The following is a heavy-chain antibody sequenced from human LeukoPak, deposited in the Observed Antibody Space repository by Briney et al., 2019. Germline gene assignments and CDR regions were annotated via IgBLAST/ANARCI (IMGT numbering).Heavy chain of an antibody. Sequence: PGGSLRLSCAASGFNFSSYAMSWVRQTPGKGLEWVSGVSGSGDSTYNADSVKGLFTISRDSSKNTLYLQLNSLRAEDTALYYFVKVATASIYYFDYWGQGTLVTVSS. CDR3: VKVATASIYYFDY. V-gene: IGHV3-23*01. CDR2: VSGSGDST. J-gene: IGHJ4*02. D-gene: IGHD1-1*01. CDR1: GFNFSSYA.